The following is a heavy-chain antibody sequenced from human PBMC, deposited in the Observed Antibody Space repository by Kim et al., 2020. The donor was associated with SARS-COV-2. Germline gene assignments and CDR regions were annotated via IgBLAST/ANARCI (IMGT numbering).Heavy chain of an antibody. CDR3: AKALNPRSHCSSTSCYDAFDI. CDR1: GFTFSSYA. V-gene: IGHV3-23*01. CDR2: ISGSGGST. D-gene: IGHD2-2*01. Sequence: GGSLRLSCAASGFTFSSYAMSWVRQAPGKGLEWVSAISGSGGSTYYADSVKGRFTISRDNSKNTLYLQMNSLRAEDTAVYYCAKALNPRSHCSSTSCYDAFDIWGQGTMVTVSS. J-gene: IGHJ3*02.